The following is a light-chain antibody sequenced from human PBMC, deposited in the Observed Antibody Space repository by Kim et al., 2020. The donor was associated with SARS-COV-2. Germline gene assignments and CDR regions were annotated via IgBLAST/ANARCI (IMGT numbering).Light chain of an antibody. CDR2: GAS. V-gene: IGKV3-15*01. Sequence: EVMMTQSPATLSVSPGERATLSCRASQNVGSNFAWYHQKPGQAPRLLIYGASTRATGIPARFSGSGSGTEFTLTISSLQSEDFAVYYCQQYNNWPLTFGGGTKVDIK. CDR3: QQYNNWPLT. CDR1: QNVGSN. J-gene: IGKJ4*01.